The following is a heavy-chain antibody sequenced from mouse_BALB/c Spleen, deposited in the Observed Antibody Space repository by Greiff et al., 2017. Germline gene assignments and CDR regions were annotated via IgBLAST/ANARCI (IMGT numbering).Heavy chain of an antibody. CDR3: ARKGREVVEDWYFDV. CDR1: GFSLTSYG. J-gene: IGHJ1*01. Sequence: VQGVESGPGLVQPSQSLSITCTVSGFSLTSYGVHWVRQSPGKGLEWLGVIWSGGSTDYNAAFISRLSISKDNSKSQVFFKMNSLQADDTAIYYCARKGREVVEDWYFDVWGAGTTVTVSS. V-gene: IGHV2-4-1*01. D-gene: IGHD1-1*01. CDR2: IWSGGST.